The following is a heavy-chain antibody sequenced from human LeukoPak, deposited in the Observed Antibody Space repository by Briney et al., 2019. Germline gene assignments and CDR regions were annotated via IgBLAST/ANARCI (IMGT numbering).Heavy chain of an antibody. CDR2: LNGDGSTA. CDR1: GFTFSSYW. Sequence: GGSLRLSCAASGFTFSSYWMHWVRHSPGQGLVWVSRLNGDGSTATYADSVKGRFTISRDNSKNTLYLKMNSLRAEDTAVYYCAKDPYSSSSGGPYAMDVWGQGTTVTVSS. J-gene: IGHJ6*02. CDR3: AKDPYSSSSGGPYAMDV. V-gene: IGHV3-74*01. D-gene: IGHD6-6*01.